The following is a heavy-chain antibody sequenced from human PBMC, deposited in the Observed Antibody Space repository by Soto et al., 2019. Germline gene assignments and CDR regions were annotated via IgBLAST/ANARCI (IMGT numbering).Heavy chain of an antibody. CDR1: GYTFTSYD. CDR3: AREESYYDAFDI. CDR2: MNPNSGNT. D-gene: IGHD3-10*01. Sequence: ASVKVSCKASGYTFTSYDINWVRQATGQGLEWMGWMNPNSGNTGYAQKFQGRVTMTRNTSISTAYMELSSLRSEDTAVYYCAREESYYDAFDIWGQGTMVTVSS. J-gene: IGHJ3*02. V-gene: IGHV1-8*01.